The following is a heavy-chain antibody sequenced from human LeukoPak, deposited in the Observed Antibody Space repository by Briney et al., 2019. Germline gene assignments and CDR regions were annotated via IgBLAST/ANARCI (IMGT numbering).Heavy chain of an antibody. CDR2: ISSGAGNI. D-gene: IGHD3-9*01. J-gene: IGHJ4*02. V-gene: IGHV3-11*01. CDR1: GFTFSDYY. Sequence: GGSLRLSCAASGFTFSDYYMSWIRQAPGKGLEWVSYISSGAGNIYYADSVKGRFTISRDNAKNSPYLQMNSLRAEDTAVYYCARDPGYNILTGYYNDWGQGTLATVSS. CDR3: ARDPGYNILTGYYND.